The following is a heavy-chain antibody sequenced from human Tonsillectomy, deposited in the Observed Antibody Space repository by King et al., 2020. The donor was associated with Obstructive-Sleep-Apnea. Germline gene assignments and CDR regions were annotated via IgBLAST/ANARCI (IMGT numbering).Heavy chain of an antibody. V-gene: IGHV3-7*01. CDR1: GFTFSSYW. CDR3: ARDFGLWFGENPFALRFRQGPFDP. Sequence: VQLVESGGGLVQPGGSLRLSCAASGFTFSSYWMSWVRQAPGKGLEWVANIKQDGSEKYYVDSVKGRFTISRDNAKNSLYLQMNSLRAEDTAVYYCARDFGLWFGENPFALRFRQGPFDPWGQGTLVTVSS. CDR2: IKQDGSEK. D-gene: IGHD3-10*01. J-gene: IGHJ5*02.